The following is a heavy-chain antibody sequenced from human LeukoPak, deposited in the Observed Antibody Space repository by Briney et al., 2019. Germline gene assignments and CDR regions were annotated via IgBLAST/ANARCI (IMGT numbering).Heavy chain of an antibody. J-gene: IGHJ4*02. CDR2: IYYSGST. V-gene: IGHV4-59*01. D-gene: IGHD3-10*01. CDR1: GGSISSYY. CDR3: ARERITMVRGVIITGGFDY. Sequence: PSETLSLTCTVSGGSISSYYWSWIRQPPGKGLEWIGYIYYSGSTNYNPSLKSRVTISVDTSKNQFSLKLSSVTAADTAVYYCARERITMVRGVIITGGFDYWGQGTLVTVSS.